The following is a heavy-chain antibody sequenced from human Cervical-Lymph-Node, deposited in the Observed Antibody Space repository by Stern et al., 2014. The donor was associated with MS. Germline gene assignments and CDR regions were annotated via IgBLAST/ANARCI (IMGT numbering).Heavy chain of an antibody. CDR2: IYYSGST. J-gene: IGHJ6*02. V-gene: IGHV4-59*01. CDR3: ARVVVTQGDYYYGMDV. CDR1: GGSISSYY. D-gene: IGHD4-23*01. Sequence: QVQLQQSGPGLVKPSETLSLTCTVSGGSISSYYWSWIRQPPGKGLEWIGYIYYSGSTNYNPSLKSRVTISVDTSKNQFSLKLSSVTAADTAVYYCARVVVTQGDYYYGMDVWGQGTTVTVSS.